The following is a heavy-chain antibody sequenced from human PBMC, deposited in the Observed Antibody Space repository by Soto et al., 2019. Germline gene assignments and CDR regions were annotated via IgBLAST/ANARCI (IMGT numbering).Heavy chain of an antibody. V-gene: IGHV3-74*01. Sequence: EVQLVESGGGLVQPGGSLRLSCAASGFTFSMYWMHWVRQVPGKGPEWVSRINDDGISTNYADSVQGRFTISRDNAKNTLYLQMNALRVDDTAVYYCTRGPRSTSTGTGAFWGQGTLVTVSS. CDR3: TRGPRSTSTGTGAF. D-gene: IGHD1-1*01. CDR2: INDDGIST. CDR1: GFTFSMYW. J-gene: IGHJ4*02.